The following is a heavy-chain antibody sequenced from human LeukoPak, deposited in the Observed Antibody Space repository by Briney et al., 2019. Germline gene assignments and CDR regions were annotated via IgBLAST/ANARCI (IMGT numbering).Heavy chain of an antibody. CDR1: GYSFIGYY. CDR3: ARGTYYYGSGSWD. CDR2: IIPIFGTA. J-gene: IGHJ4*02. D-gene: IGHD3-10*01. V-gene: IGHV1-69*13. Sequence: SVKVSCKASGYSFIGYYIHWVRQAPGQGLEWMGGIIPIFGTANYAQKFQGRVTITADESTSTAYMELSSLRSEDTAVYYCARGTYYYGSGSWDWGQGTLVTVSS.